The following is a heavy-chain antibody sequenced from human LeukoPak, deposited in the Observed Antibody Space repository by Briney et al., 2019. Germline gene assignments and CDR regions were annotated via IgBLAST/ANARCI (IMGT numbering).Heavy chain of an antibody. D-gene: IGHD3-16*01. J-gene: IGHJ4*02. CDR3: ARDGLGVIDY. Sequence: GGSLRLSCAASGFTFSSYSMNWVRQAPWKGLEWASYISSSSSTIYYADSVKGRFTISRDNAKNSLYLQMNSLRAEDTAVYYCARDGLGVIDYWGQGTLVTVSS. V-gene: IGHV3-48*04. CDR1: GFTFSSYS. CDR2: ISSSSSTI.